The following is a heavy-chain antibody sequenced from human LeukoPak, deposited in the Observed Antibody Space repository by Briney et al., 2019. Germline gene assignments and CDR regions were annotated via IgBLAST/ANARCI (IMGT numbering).Heavy chain of an antibody. D-gene: IGHD1-26*01. CDR3: ASGGIVRLRVNAFDI. V-gene: IGHV4-39*01. Sequence: SETLSLTCTVSGGSISSSSYYWGWIRQPPGKGLEWVGSIYYSGSTYYNPSLKSRVTISVDTSKNQFSLKLSSVTAADTAVYYCASGGIVRLRVNAFDIWGQGTMVTVSS. J-gene: IGHJ3*02. CDR2: IYYSGST. CDR1: GGSISSSSYY.